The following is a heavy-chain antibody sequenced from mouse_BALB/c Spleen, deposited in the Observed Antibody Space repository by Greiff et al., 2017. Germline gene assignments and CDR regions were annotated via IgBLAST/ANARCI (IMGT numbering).Heavy chain of an antibody. V-gene: IGHV1-9*01. Sequence: VNVVESGAELMKPGASVKISCKATGYTFSSYWIEWVKQRPGHGLEWIGEILPGSGSTNYNEKFKGKATFTADTSSNTAYMQLSSLTSEDSAVYYCSHYGYGYWGQGTTLTVSS. CDR2: ILPGSGST. CDR1: GYTFSSYW. J-gene: IGHJ2*01. CDR3: SHYGYGY. D-gene: IGHD1-2*01.